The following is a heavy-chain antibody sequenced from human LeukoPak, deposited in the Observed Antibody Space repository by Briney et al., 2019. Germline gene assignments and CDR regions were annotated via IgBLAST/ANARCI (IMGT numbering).Heavy chain of an antibody. D-gene: IGHD1-1*01. Sequence: PGGSLRLSCAASGFTFSAYGMHWVRQAPGKGLEWVANIKRDGSEKYYVGSVKGRFTISRDNAKNSLYLQMNSLRAEDAAVYYCARLNYWSFDYWGQGALVTDSS. CDR2: IKRDGSEK. CDR3: ARLNYWSFDY. CDR1: GFTFSAYG. V-gene: IGHV3-7*02. J-gene: IGHJ4*02.